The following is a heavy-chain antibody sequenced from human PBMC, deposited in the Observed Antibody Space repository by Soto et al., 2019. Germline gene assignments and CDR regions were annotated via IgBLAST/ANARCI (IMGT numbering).Heavy chain of an antibody. Sequence: SETLSLTCTVSGDSISSGAYYWSWIRQYPGKGLEWIGYISYNDNTLYRSSLKSRVTISIDRSKNQFTLKLISMTAADTAVYYCAVVDSTGNWFDPWGEGALVTVSS. V-gene: IGHV4-31*03. CDR2: ISYNDNT. D-gene: IGHD6-25*01. CDR1: GDSISSGAYY. CDR3: AVVDSTGNWFDP. J-gene: IGHJ5*02.